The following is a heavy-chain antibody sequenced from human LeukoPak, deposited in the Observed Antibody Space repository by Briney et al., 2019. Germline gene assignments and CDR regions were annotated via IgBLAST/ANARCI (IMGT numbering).Heavy chain of an antibody. CDR2: INPSGGST. J-gene: IGHJ5*02. D-gene: IGHD3-22*01. CDR3: ARDLAHRLHYYDSSGPNNWFDP. CDR1: GYTFTGYY. V-gene: IGHV1-2*02. Sequence: ASVKVSCKASGYTFTGYYMHWVRQAPGQGLEWMGIINPSGGSTSYAQKFQGRVTMTRDTSISTAYMELSRLRSDDTAVYYCARDLAHRLHYYDSSGPNNWFDPWGQGTLVTVSS.